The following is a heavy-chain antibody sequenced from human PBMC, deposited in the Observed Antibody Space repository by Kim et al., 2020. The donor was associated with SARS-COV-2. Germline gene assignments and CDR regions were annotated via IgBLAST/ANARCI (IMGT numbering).Heavy chain of an antibody. CDR2: IYYSGST. CDR1: GGSISSYY. J-gene: IGHJ6*02. Sequence: SETLSLICTVSGGSISSYYWSWIRQPPGKGLEWIGYIYYSGSTNYNPSLKSRVTISVDTSKNQFSLKLSSVTAADTAVYYCARHMYYYGSGKYYYYYGMDVWGQGTTVTVSS. V-gene: IGHV4-59*08. CDR3: ARHMYYYGSGKYYYYYGMDV. D-gene: IGHD3-10*01.